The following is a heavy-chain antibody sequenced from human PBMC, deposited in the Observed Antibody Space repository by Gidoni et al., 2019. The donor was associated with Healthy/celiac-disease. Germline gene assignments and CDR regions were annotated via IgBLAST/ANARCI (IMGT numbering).Heavy chain of an antibody. CDR1: GFTFDDYA. Sequence: EVQLVESGGVVVQPGGSLRLSCAASGFTFDDYAMHWVRQAPGKGLEWVSLICWDGGSTYYADSVKGRFTISRDNSKNSLYLQMNSLRAEDTALYYCAKVRGHYGGNSDYFDYWGQGTLVTVSS. D-gene: IGHD4-17*01. V-gene: IGHV3-43D*04. CDR3: AKVRGHYGGNSDYFDY. J-gene: IGHJ4*02. CDR2: ICWDGGST.